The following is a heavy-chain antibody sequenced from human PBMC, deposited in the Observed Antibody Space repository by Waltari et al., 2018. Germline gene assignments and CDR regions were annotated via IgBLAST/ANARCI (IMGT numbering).Heavy chain of an antibody. CDR1: GVTFSSYA. D-gene: IGHD5-12*01. Sequence: QVQLVQSGAEVKKPGSSVKVSCKASGVTFSSYALSWVRQAPGQGLEWMGGIIPILGIANYAQKFQGRVTITADESTSTAYMELSSLRSEDTAVYYCARGDGYNTNIDYWGQGTLVTVSS. V-gene: IGHV1-69*04. CDR2: IIPILGIA. CDR3: ARGDGYNTNIDY. J-gene: IGHJ4*02.